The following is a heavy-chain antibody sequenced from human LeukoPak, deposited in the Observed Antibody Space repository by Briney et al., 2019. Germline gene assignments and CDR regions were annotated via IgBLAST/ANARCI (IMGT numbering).Heavy chain of an antibody. CDR1: GGTFSSYA. J-gene: IGHJ3*02. CDR2: TIPIFGTA. CDR3: ARARRRGYSYGRNDAFDI. Sequence: GASVKVSCKASGGTFSSYAISWVRQAPGQGLEWMGGTIPIFGTANYAQKFQGRVTITADESTSTAHMELSSLRSEDTAVYYCARARRRGYSYGRNDAFDIWGQGTMVTVSS. V-gene: IGHV1-69*13. D-gene: IGHD5-18*01.